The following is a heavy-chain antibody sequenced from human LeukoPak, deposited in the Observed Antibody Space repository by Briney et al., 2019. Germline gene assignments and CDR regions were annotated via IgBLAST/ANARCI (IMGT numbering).Heavy chain of an antibody. CDR1: GFTFSSYA. J-gene: IGHJ4*02. V-gene: IGHV3-23*01. Sequence: GGSLRLSCAASGFTFSSYAMSWVRQAPEKGLEWVSAISGSGGSTYYADSVKGRFTISRDNSKNTLYLQMNSLRAEDTAVYYCATQGVHYSLDYWGQGTLVTVSS. CDR3: ATQGVHYSLDY. CDR2: ISGSGGST. D-gene: IGHD1-1*01.